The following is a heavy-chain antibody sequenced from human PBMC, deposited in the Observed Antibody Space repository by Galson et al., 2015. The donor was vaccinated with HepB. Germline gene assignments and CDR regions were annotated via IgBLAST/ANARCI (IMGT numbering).Heavy chain of an antibody. Sequence: SLRLSCAASGFAFDSHAMSWVRQAPGRGLEWVSGITGTGDSTFYADSVKGRFTVSKDDSKNTLYLQMNSLRAEDAGVYFCAKGYGLFESWGQGILVTVSS. V-gene: IGHV3-23*01. CDR2: ITGTGDST. CDR1: GFAFDSHA. CDR3: AKGYGLFES. D-gene: IGHD5-18*01. J-gene: IGHJ5*01.